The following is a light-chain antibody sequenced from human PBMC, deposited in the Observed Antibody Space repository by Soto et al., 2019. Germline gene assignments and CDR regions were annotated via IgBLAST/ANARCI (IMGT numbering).Light chain of an antibody. CDR1: QSVSSSY. V-gene: IGKV3-20*01. J-gene: IGKJ1*01. CDR2: GAS. CDR3: QQYGSSRP. Sequence: ESVLTQSPGTLSLSPGERATLSCRASQSVSSSYLAWYQQKPGQAPRLLIYGASSRATGIPDRFSGSGSGTDFTLTISRLEPEDFAVYYCQQYGSSRPFGQGTKV.